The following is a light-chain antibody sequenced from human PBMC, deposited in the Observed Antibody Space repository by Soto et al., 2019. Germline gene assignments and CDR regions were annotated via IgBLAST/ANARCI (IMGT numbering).Light chain of an antibody. V-gene: IGKV1D-16*01. CDR3: QQYNNFPPT. Sequence: DIQITQSPSSVSASVGDRVSITCRGSQSINNWLGWYQQKGGKAPKXLIYATFSLQSGVPSCFSGSSCGTDATLIINRLQAEDGTTYCGQQYNNFPPTFGEGTKVDIK. CDR1: QSINNW. CDR2: ATF. J-gene: IGKJ4*01.